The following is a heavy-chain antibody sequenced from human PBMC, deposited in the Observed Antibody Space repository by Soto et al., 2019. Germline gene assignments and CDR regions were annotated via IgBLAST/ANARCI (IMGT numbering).Heavy chain of an antibody. D-gene: IGHD3-3*01. V-gene: IGHV3-7*03. J-gene: IGHJ4*02. CDR3: ARDKYYDFWIGYSNYYFDY. Sequence: PGGSLRLSCAASGFTFSSYWMSWVRQAPGKGLAWVADIKQDGTEKYYVDSVKGRFTISRDNAKNSLYLQMNSLRAEDTAAYYCARDKYYDFWIGYSNYYFDYWGQGALVTVSS. CDR1: GFTFSSYW. CDR2: IKQDGTEK.